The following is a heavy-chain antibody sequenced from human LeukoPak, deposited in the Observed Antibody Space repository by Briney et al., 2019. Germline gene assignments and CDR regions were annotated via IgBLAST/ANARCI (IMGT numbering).Heavy chain of an antibody. J-gene: IGHJ4*02. CDR1: GFTFSSYG. D-gene: IGHD4-17*01. CDR2: ISYDGSKK. CDR3: ARDSSTVTTWFDY. V-gene: IGHV3-30*03. Sequence: GGSLRLSCAASGFTFSSYGMHWVRQAPGKGLEWVAVISYDGSKKYYADTVKGRLTISRDNSKNTLYLQINSLGTEDTAVYYCARDSSTVTTWFDYWGQGSLVTVSS.